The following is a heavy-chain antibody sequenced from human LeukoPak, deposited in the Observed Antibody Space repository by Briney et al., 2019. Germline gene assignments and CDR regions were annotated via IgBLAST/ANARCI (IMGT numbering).Heavy chain of an antibody. Sequence: GGSLRLSYAASGFSFSIYSMNWVRQAPGKGLEWVSYISSSSSTIYYADSVKGRFTIFRDNAKNSLYLQMISLRAEDTAVYFCARDRYGDYAIDSWGQGTPVTVSS. D-gene: IGHD4-17*01. CDR2: ISSSSSTI. CDR3: ARDRYGDYAIDS. CDR1: GFSFSIYS. J-gene: IGHJ4*02. V-gene: IGHV3-48*04.